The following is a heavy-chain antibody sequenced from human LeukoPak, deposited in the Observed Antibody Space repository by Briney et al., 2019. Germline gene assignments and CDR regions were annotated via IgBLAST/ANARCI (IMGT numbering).Heavy chain of an antibody. J-gene: IGHJ4*02. Sequence: GESLKISCKVSGYSLNTYWIAWVRQMPGKGLEWMGIIYPDDSDTKYSPSFQGQVTISVDRSTSTAYLQWSSLKASDTAMYYCARLGSSGSWHEGVDYWGQGTLVTVSS. CDR2: IYPDDSDT. CDR3: ARLGSSGSWHEGVDY. CDR1: GYSLNTYW. V-gene: IGHV5-51*01. D-gene: IGHD1-26*01.